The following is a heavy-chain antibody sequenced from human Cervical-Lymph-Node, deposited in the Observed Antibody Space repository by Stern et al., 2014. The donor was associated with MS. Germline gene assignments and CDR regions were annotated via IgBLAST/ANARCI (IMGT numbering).Heavy chain of an antibody. J-gene: IGHJ5*02. CDR1: GGTFSKFP. V-gene: IGHV1-69*01. CDR2: IFPVFGTP. CDR3: ALSSETSDRWYSLGYDL. Sequence: VQLEESGAGVTKPGSSVKVSCKASGGTFSKFPSSWVRQAPGQGLEWMGGIFPVFGTPTYAQEFRGRVTIPADVSTSTVYMELSSLRSDDTAVYYCALSSETSDRWYSLGYDLWGQGTLVTVSS. D-gene: IGHD6-13*01.